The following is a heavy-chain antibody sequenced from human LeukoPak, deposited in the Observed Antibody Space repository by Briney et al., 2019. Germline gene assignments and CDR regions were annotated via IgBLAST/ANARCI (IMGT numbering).Heavy chain of an antibody. J-gene: IGHJ4*01. Sequence: SETLSLTCTVSGGSIRSSGYYWSWIRQHPGKGLEWIGYMYYSGATYYNPSLKSRVTISLDTSKNQFSLQPTSAAAADTAVYYCARAIDRHYCFDYWGQGTLVTVPS. V-gene: IGHV4-31*03. CDR3: ARAIDRHYCFDY. CDR1: GGSIRSSGYY. D-gene: IGHD3-22*01. CDR2: MYYSGAT.